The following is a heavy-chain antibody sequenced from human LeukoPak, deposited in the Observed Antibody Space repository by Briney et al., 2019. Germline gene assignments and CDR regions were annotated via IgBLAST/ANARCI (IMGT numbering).Heavy chain of an antibody. J-gene: IGHJ4*02. CDR1: GYTFTNYG. V-gene: IGHV1-18*01. CDR3: ARWLQFYDY. Sequence: GASVKVSCKASGYTFTNYGISWVRQAPRQGLEWMGWISAYNGYTHYAQKFQGRVTMTRDTSTSTVYMELSSLRSEDTAVYYCARWLQFYDYWGQGTLVTVSS. CDR2: ISAYNGYT. D-gene: IGHD5-24*01.